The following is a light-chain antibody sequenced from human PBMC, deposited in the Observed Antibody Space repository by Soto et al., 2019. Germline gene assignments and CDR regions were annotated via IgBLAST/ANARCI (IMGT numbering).Light chain of an antibody. Sequence: QMTQSPSSLSTSVGDRVTITCQASQDIKNYLIWYQQKPGKAPKLLIYDASTLGTGVSSRFSGSGSGTNFTLTISSLQPEDIATYYCQQFDSVPCTFGQGTKLEMK. J-gene: IGKJ2*02. CDR1: QDIKNY. V-gene: IGKV1-33*01. CDR2: DAS. CDR3: QQFDSVPCT.